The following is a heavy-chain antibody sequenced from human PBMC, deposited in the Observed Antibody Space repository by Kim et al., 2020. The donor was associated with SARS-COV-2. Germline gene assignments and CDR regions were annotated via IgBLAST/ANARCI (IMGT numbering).Heavy chain of an antibody. Sequence: SETLSLTCTVSGGSISSGGYYWSWIRQHPGKGLEWIGYIYYSGSTYYNPSLKSRVTISVDTSKNQFSLKLSSVTAADTAVYYCARVTSSSATRAGAFDIWGQGTMVTVSS. D-gene: IGHD6-13*01. J-gene: IGHJ3*02. V-gene: IGHV4-31*03. CDR1: GGSISSGGYY. CDR2: IYYSGST. CDR3: ARVTSSSATRAGAFDI.